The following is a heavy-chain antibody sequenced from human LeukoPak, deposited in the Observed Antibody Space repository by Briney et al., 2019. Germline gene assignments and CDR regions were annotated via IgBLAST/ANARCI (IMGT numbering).Heavy chain of an antibody. J-gene: IGHJ4*02. CDR1: GYSFTSYG. CDR3: ARDGNGSGKGYFDY. CDR2: ISAYDGNT. D-gene: IGHD3-10*01. V-gene: IGHV1-18*01. Sequence: ASVKVSCKASGYSFTSYGFSWVRQAPGQGLEWMGWISAYDGNTNAAQKVQGRVIMTTDTSTSTAYMELRSLRSDDTAVYYCARDGNGSGKGYFDYWGQGTLVTVSS.